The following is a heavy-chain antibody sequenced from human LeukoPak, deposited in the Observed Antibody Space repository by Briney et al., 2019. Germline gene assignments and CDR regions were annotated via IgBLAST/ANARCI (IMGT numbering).Heavy chain of an antibody. Sequence: ASVKVSRKASGYTFTGYYMHWVRQAPGQGLEWMGRINPNSGDTNFAQKFQGRVTMTRDTSLSTAYMELSRLRSDDTAVYYCANLMTTVTAGPFDYWGQGTLVTVSS. D-gene: IGHD4-17*01. CDR1: GYTFTGYY. CDR2: INPNSGDT. V-gene: IGHV1-2*06. CDR3: ANLMTTVTAGPFDY. J-gene: IGHJ4*02.